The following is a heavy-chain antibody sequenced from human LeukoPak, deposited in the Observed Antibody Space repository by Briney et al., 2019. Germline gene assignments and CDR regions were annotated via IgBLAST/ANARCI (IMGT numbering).Heavy chain of an antibody. Sequence: GGSLRLSCAASGFTFSDYYMAWIRQAPGEGLEWVSYISSSTGYTNYGDSLKGRFTISRDNPKNSLYLQMNSLRAEDTAVYYCARVGQEYYYGMDVWGQGTTVTVSS. CDR2: ISSSTGYT. V-gene: IGHV3-11*06. CDR3: ARVGQEYYYGMDV. CDR1: GFTFSDYY. J-gene: IGHJ6*02. D-gene: IGHD2/OR15-2a*01.